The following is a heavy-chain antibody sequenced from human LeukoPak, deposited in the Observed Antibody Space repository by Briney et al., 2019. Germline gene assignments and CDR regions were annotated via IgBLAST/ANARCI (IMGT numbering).Heavy chain of an antibody. J-gene: IGHJ4*02. D-gene: IGHD3-22*01. V-gene: IGHV3-33*01. CDR2: IWYDGSNK. CDR1: GFTFSSYG. CDR3: ARDCPSYDSSGYYYGALDY. Sequence: GGSLRLSCAASGFTFSSYGMHWVRQAPGKELEWVAVIWYDGSNKYYADSVKGRFTISRDNSKNTLYLQMNSLRAEDTAVYYCARDCPSYDSSGYYYGALDYWGQGTLVTVSS.